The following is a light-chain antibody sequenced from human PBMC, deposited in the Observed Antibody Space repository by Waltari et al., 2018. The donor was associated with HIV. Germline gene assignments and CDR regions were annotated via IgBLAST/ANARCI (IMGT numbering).Light chain of an antibody. V-gene: IGLV2-11*01. CDR3: YSYAGSLL. CDR2: DVS. Sequence: QSALTQPRSVSGSPGQSVTISCTGSSSDVGGYNYVSWYQQHPTKAPKLIIYDVSARPSGVPDRFSGSKSGNRASLTISGLQAEDEADYYCYSYAGSLLFGGGTKLTVL. J-gene: IGLJ2*01. CDR1: SSDVGGYNY.